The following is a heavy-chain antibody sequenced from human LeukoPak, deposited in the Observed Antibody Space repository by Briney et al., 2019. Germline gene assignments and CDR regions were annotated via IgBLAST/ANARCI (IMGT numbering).Heavy chain of an antibody. Sequence: PSETLSLTCAVYGGSFSGHYWSWIRQPPGKGLEWIGEINHSGSTNYNPSLKSRVTISVDTSKNQFSLKLSSVTAADTAVYYCARAAPMYSSSWSLDYWGQGTLVTVSS. J-gene: IGHJ4*02. CDR1: GGSFSGHY. V-gene: IGHV4-34*01. D-gene: IGHD6-13*01. CDR2: INHSGST. CDR3: ARAAPMYSSSWSLDY.